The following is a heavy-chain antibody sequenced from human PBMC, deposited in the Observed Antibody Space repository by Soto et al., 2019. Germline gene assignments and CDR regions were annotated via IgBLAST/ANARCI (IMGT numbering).Heavy chain of an antibody. CDR2: IYYSGST. CDR3: ARNRGNYFDY. V-gene: IGHV4-59*01. J-gene: IGHJ4*02. Sequence: KPSETLSLTCTVSVGGSFSSYYWSWIRQPPGKGLEWVGYIYYSGSTSYNPSLKSRLTMSVHTSQNQFSLKVNSVTAADTAVYYCARNRGNYFDYWGQGILVTVSS. CDR1: VGGSFSSYY.